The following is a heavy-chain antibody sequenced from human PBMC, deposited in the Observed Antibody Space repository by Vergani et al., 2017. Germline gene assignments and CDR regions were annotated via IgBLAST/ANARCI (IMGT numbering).Heavy chain of an antibody. CDR2: IYYSGST. D-gene: IGHD3-9*01. J-gene: IGHJ4*02. CDR1: GGSISSYY. Sequence: QVQLQESGPGLVKPSETLSLTCTVSGGSISSYYWSWIRQPPGKGLEWIGYIYYSGSTNYNPSLKSRVTISVDTSKSQFSLKLSSVTAADTAVYYCARGGPKTNPTKYDIVTGFDYWGQGTLVTVSS. V-gene: IGHV4-59*01. CDR3: ARGGPKTNPTKYDIVTGFDY.